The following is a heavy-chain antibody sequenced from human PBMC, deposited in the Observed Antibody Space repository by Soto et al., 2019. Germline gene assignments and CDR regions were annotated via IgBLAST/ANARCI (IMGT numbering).Heavy chain of an antibody. J-gene: IGHJ4*02. CDR2: ISGSGGSTDYAT. CDR1: GFTFNNYA. CDR3: TRQKKDSTPVRIDY. Sequence: PGGSLRLSCAASGFTFNNYAMSWVRQAPGKGLEWVSSISGSGGSTDYATAYAASVKGRFTISRDDSKNTAYLQMNSLKTEDTAVYYCTRQKKDSTPVRIDYWGQGTLVTVSS. V-gene: IGHV3-73*01. D-gene: IGHD2-15*01.